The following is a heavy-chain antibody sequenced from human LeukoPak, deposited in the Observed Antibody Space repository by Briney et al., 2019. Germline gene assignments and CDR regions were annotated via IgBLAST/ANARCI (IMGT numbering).Heavy chain of an antibody. CDR1: GYTFTSYG. V-gene: IGHV1-18*01. Sequence: ASVKVSCKASGYTFTSYGISWVRQAPGQGLEWMGWISAYNGNTNYAQKLQGRVTMTTDTSTSTAYMELRSLRSDDTAVYYCAREHGDFWSGRGYYYYVDVWGKGTTVTVSS. CDR3: AREHGDFWSGRGYYYYVDV. CDR2: ISAYNGNT. D-gene: IGHD3-3*01. J-gene: IGHJ6*03.